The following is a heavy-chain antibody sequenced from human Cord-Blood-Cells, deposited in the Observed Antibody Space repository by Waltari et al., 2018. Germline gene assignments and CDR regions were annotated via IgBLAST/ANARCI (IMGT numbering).Heavy chain of an antibody. J-gene: IGHJ4*02. D-gene: IGHD3-10*01. CDR1: GYPFTGYY. CDR2: INPNSGGT. V-gene: IGHV1-2*02. Sequence: QVQLVQSGAEVKKPGASVQVSCKASGYPFTGYYMTWVRQAPGQGLEWMGWINPNSGGTNYAQKFQGRVTMTRDTSISTAYMELSRLRSDDTAVYYCARVWGYGSGSYYFDYWGQGTLVTVSS. CDR3: ARVWGYGSGSYYFDY.